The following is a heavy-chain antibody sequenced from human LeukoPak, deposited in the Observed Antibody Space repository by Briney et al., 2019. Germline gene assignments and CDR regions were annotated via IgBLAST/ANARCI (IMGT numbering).Heavy chain of an antibody. V-gene: IGHV1-2*06. Sequence: ASVKVSCKASGYTLTDYYMLWVRQAPGQGLEWMGRINPNSGGTNYAQKFQGRVTMTRDTSISTVYMELSRLRSDDTAVYYCARVGYYESSGYYEYWGQGTLVTVSS. J-gene: IGHJ4*02. CDR2: INPNSGGT. CDR3: ARVGYYESSGYYEY. D-gene: IGHD3-22*01. CDR1: GYTLTDYY.